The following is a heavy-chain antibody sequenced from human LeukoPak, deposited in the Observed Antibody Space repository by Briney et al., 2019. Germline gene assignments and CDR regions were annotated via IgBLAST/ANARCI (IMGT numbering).Heavy chain of an antibody. CDR1: GYTFTSYD. CDR3: ARGVNTYLWFGGDYMDV. V-gene: IGHV1-8*03. J-gene: IGHJ6*03. D-gene: IGHD3-16*01. Sequence: ASVKVSCKASGYTFTSYDINWVRQATGQGLEWMGRMNTNSGNTGYAQKFQSRVTITRNTSISTAYMELSSLRSEDTAVYYCARGVNTYLWFGGDYMDVWGKGSTVTVSS. CDR2: MNTNSGNT.